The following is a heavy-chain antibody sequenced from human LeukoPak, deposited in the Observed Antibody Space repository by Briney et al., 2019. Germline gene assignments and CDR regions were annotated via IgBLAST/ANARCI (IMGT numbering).Heavy chain of an antibody. D-gene: IGHD6-13*01. J-gene: IGHJ4*02. Sequence: GGSLRLSCAASGFTFSSYGMHWVRQAPGKGLEWVAVISYDGSNKCYADSVKGRFTISRDNSKNTLYLQMNSLRAEDTAVYYCATLRPRQQLVVDHWGQGTLVTVSS. CDR3: ATLRPRQQLVVDH. CDR1: GFTFSSYG. CDR2: ISYDGSNK. V-gene: IGHV3-30*03.